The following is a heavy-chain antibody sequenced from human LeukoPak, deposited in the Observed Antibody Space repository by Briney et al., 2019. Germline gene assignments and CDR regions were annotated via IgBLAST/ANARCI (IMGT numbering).Heavy chain of an antibody. Sequence: SETLSLTCTVSGGSISGYYWSWSRQPPGKGVEWIGNLYYMRGAWYKSSLKSRVTTSVDTSRNEFSLKLSSVTAADTAVYYCARWSTCGGGCHIPDYWGQGILVTVSS. D-gene: IGHD2-21*02. CDR3: ARWSTCGGGCHIPDY. V-gene: IGHV4-59*01. J-gene: IGHJ4*02. CDR1: GGSISGYY. CDR2: LYYMRGA.